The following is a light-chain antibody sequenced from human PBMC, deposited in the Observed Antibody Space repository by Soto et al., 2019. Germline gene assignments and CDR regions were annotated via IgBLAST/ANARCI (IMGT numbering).Light chain of an antibody. CDR1: SSDVGSYNL. J-gene: IGLJ1*01. CDR2: EGS. CDR3: CSYAGSSTPSYV. Sequence: QSVLTQPASVSGSPGQSTTISCTGTSSDVGSYNLVSWYQQHPGKAPKLMIYEGSKRPSGVSNRFSGSKSGNTASLTISGLQAEDEADYYCCSYAGSSTPSYVFGTGTKVTVL. V-gene: IGLV2-23*01.